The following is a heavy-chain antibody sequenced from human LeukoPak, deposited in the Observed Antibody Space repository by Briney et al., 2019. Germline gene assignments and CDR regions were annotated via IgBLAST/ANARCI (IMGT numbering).Heavy chain of an antibody. V-gene: IGHV1-2*02. CDR3: ARGPTVTTGPGFY. CDR1: GYTFTGYY. J-gene: IGHJ4*02. Sequence: ASVKVSCKASGYTFTGYYMHWVRQAPGQGLEWMGWINPNSGGTNYAQKFQGRVTMTRDTSISTAYMELSRLRSDDTAVYYCARGPTVTTGPGFYWGQGTLVTVSS. CDR2: INPNSGGT. D-gene: IGHD4-17*01.